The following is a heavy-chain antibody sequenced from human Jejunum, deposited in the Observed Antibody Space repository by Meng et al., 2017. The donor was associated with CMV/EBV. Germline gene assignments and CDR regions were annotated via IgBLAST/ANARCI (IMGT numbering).Heavy chain of an antibody. CDR2: IYSGGSTK. D-gene: IGHD3-22*01. J-gene: IGHJ4*02. CDR3: AKDLFYDGSGYYLGN. Sequence: SGCTFSTYARSWVRQAPGKGLEWVSLIYSGGSTKYYADSVKGRFTISRDDSKNTLYLQMNSLRAEDTAIYYCAKDLFYDGSGYYLGNWGQGALVTVSS. V-gene: IGHV3-23*03. CDR1: GCTFSTYA.